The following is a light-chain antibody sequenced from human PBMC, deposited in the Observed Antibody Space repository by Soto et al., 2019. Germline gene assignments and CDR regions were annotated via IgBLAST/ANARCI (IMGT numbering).Light chain of an antibody. J-gene: IGLJ1*01. Sequence: QSVLTQPASVSGSPGQSITISCTGTSSDVGSYNLVSWYQQHPGKAPKLMIYEVSKRPSGVSNRFSGSKPGNTASLTISGLQAEDEADSYCCSYAGSSTFIYVFGTGTKVTVL. CDR3: CSYAGSSTFIYV. CDR1: SSDVGSYNL. V-gene: IGLV2-23*02. CDR2: EVS.